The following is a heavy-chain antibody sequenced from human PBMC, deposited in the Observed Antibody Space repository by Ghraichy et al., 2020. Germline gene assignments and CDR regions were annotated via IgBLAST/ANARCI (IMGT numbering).Heavy chain of an antibody. Sequence: SETLSLTCTVSGGSISSGGYYWSWIRQHPGKGLEWIGYIYYSGSTYYNPSLKSRVTISVDTSKNQFSLKLSSVTAADTAVYYCARMVSGSYADWGQGTLVTVSS. CDR1: GGSISSGGYY. CDR2: IYYSGST. V-gene: IGHV4-31*03. J-gene: IGHJ4*02. D-gene: IGHD1-26*01. CDR3: ARMVSGSYAD.